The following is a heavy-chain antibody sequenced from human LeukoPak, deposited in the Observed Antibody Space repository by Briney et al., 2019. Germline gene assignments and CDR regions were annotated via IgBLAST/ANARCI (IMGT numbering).Heavy chain of an antibody. CDR3: ARAPSDSTKDMDV. Sequence: GGSLRLSCAASGFTFSSYSMNWVRQAPGKGLEWVSSIRSTRSYIYYADSVKGRFTISRDNAKNSLYLQMNSLRAEDTAVYYCARAPSDSTKDMDVWGKGTTVTVSS. J-gene: IGHJ6*03. D-gene: IGHD6-13*01. V-gene: IGHV3-21*01. CDR1: GFTFSSYS. CDR2: IRSTRSYI.